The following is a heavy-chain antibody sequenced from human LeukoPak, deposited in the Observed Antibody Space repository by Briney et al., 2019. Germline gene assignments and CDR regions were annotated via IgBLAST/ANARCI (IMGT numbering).Heavy chain of an antibody. CDR2: IYTSGST. D-gene: IGHD4-17*01. J-gene: IGHJ4*02. CDR1: GGSISSYY. V-gene: IGHV4-4*09. Sequence: SETLSLTCTVSGGSISSYYWSWIRQPPGKGLEWIGNIYTSGSTNYNPSLKSRVTISVATSKNQFALKLTSVTAADTAVYYCARQGYGAANDHWGQGTLVTVSS. CDR3: ARQGYGAANDH.